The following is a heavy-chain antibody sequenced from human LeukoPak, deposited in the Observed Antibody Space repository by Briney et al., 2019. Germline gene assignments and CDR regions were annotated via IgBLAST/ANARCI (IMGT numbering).Heavy chain of an antibody. CDR1: GFIFTTYG. J-gene: IGHJ4*02. V-gene: IGHV3-48*01. CDR3: ARFGFSSLTSTH. CDR2: ISSSSSTI. Sequence: SGGTLRLSCAASGFIFTTYGMIWVRQAPGKGLEWVSYISSSSSTIYYADSVKGRFTISRDNAKNSLYLQMNSLRAEDTAVYYCARFGFSSLTSTHWGQGTLVTVSS. D-gene: IGHD6-13*01.